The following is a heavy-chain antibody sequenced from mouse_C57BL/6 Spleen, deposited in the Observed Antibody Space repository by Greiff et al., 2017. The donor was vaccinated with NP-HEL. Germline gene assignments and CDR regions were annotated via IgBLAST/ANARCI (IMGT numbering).Heavy chain of an antibody. CDR1: GYTFTSYW. Sequence: QVQLKQPGAELVMPGASVKLSCKASGYTFTSYWMHWVKQRPGQGLEWIGEIDPSDSYTNYNQKFKGKSTLTVDKSSSTAYMQLSSLTSEDSAVYYCARSTYYGSTLFDYWGQGTTLTVSS. D-gene: IGHD1-1*01. V-gene: IGHV1-69*01. J-gene: IGHJ2*01. CDR2: IDPSDSYT. CDR3: ARSTYYGSTLFDY.